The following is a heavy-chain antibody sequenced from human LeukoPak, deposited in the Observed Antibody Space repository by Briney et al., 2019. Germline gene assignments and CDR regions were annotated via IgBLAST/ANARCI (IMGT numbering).Heavy chain of an antibody. D-gene: IGHD2-2*01. CDR2: IIPIFGTA. Sequence: SVKVSCKASGGTFSSYAISWVRQAPGQGVEWMGVIIPIFGTANYAQKFHGRVTITAAQSTSTAYMELSSLTSEDTAVYYCAREYCSSISCFKFFDDWGQRTLVTVSS. J-gene: IGHJ4*02. CDR1: GGTFSSYA. V-gene: IGHV1-69*13. CDR3: AREYCSSISCFKFFDD.